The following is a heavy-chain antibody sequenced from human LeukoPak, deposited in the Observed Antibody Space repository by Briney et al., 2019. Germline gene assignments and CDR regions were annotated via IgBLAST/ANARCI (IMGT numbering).Heavy chain of an antibody. CDR1: GFTFSSYG. V-gene: IGHV3-30*02. D-gene: IGHD6-13*01. J-gene: IGHJ6*02. CDR2: IRYDGSNK. CDR3: AKDIYSSSWYGRRYGMDV. Sequence: GGSLRLSCAASGFTFSSYGMHWVRQAPGKGLEWVAFIRYDGSNKYYADSVKGRFTIPRDNSKNTLYLQMNSLRAEDTAVYYCAKDIYSSSWYGRRYGMDVWGQGTTVTVSS.